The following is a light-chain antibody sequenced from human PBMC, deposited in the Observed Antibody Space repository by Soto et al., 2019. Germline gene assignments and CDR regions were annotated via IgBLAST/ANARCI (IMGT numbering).Light chain of an antibody. J-gene: IGKJ4*01. Sequence: DIVMTQSPDSLAVSLGERATINCKSSQSVLYNSDNKNYLAWYQQKAGQPPKLLIYWASTRDSGVPDRFSGRRSGADFTLTINNLQAEDVAVYYCQQYYTTLSFGGGTKVEIK. CDR1: QSVLYNSDNKNY. V-gene: IGKV4-1*01. CDR2: WAS. CDR3: QQYYTTLS.